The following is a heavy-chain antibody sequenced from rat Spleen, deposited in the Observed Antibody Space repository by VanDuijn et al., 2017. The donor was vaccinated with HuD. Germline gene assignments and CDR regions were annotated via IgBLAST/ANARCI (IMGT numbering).Heavy chain of an antibody. Sequence: EVQLVESDGGLVQPGRSMKLSCAASGFTFSDYGMAWVLQAPTKGLEWVASISYDGSSTYYRDSVKGRFTISRDNAKSTLYLQMDSLRSEDTATYYCTRHFSPADYYSSFPVLYWGQGTLVTVSS. CDR2: ISYDGSST. D-gene: IGHD1-2*01. V-gene: IGHV5-29*01. CDR1: GFTFSDYG. CDR3: TRHFSPADYYSSFPVLY. J-gene: IGHJ3*01.